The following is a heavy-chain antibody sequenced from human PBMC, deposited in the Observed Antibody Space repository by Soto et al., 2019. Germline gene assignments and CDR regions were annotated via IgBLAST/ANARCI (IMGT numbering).Heavy chain of an antibody. V-gene: IGHV5-51*01. J-gene: IGHJ6*02. CDR2: IYPGGSDT. CDR3: ARDSKPGGCFDYMAGNYYYYGMDV. Sequence: PGESLKISCKGSGYSFTSYWIGWVRQMPGKGLEWMGIIYPGGSDTRYSPSFQGQVTISADKSISTAYLQWSSLKASDTATYYCARDSKPGGCFDYMAGNYYYYGMDVWGQGTTVTVSS. D-gene: IGHD3-9*01. CDR1: GYSFTSYW.